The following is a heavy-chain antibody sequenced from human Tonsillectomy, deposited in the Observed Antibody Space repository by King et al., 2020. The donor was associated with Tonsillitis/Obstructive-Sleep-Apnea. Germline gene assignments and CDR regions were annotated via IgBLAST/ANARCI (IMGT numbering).Heavy chain of an antibody. CDR2: FYPGDSDT. CDR3: ARGRGYCSSTSCPYDY. CDR1: GYSFTSYW. J-gene: IGHJ4*02. D-gene: IGHD2-2*01. Sequence: VQLVQSGAEVKKPGESLKISCKGSGYSFTSYWIGWVRQMPGKGLEWMGIFYPGDSDTRYSPSFQGQVTISADKSISTAYLQWSSLKASDTAMYYCARGRGYCSSTSCPYDYWGQGTLVTVSS. V-gene: IGHV5-51*01.